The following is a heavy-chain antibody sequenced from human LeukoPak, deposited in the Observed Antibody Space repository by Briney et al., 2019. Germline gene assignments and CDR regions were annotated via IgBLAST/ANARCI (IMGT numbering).Heavy chain of an antibody. CDR2: INPNNGNT. J-gene: IGHJ4*02. Sequence: GASVKVSRKSSVYSFTTYDINWLRQATARGLEWVAWINPNNGNTGYAQKFQGRVTMIRNTSISTAYMELSSLRSEDTAVYYCARVAGNCGGDCYRLVYWGQGTLVTVAS. D-gene: IGHD2-21*01. V-gene: IGHV1-8*01. CDR3: ARVAGNCGGDCYRLVY. CDR1: VYSFTTYD.